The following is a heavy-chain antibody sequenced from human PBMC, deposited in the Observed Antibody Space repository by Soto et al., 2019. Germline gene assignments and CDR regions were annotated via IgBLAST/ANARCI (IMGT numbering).Heavy chain of an antibody. V-gene: IGHV1-69*13. CDR2: IIPIFGTA. J-gene: IGHJ4*02. Sequence: SVKVSCKASGGTFSSYAIRWVRQAPGHGLAWMGGIIPIFGTANYAQKFQGRVTITADESTSTAYMELSSLRSEDTAVYYCARDMREASRVVVTGSYYFDYWGQGTLVTVSS. CDR1: GGTFSSYA. D-gene: IGHD2-21*02. CDR3: ARDMREASRVVVTGSYYFDY.